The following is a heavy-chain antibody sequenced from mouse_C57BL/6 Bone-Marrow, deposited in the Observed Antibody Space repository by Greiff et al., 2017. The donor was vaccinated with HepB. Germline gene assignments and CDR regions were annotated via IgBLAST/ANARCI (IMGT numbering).Heavy chain of an antibody. J-gene: IGHJ2*01. CDR1: GYTFTSYW. CDR3: ARGGIYYDYDYFDY. Sequence: QVQLKQPGAELVKPGASVKLSCKASGYTFTSYWMHWVKQRPGRGLEWIGRIDPNSGGTKYNEKFKSKATLTVDKPSSTAYMQLSSLTSEDSAVYYCARGGIYYDYDYFDYWGQGTTLTVSS. D-gene: IGHD2-4*01. CDR2: IDPNSGGT. V-gene: IGHV1-72*01.